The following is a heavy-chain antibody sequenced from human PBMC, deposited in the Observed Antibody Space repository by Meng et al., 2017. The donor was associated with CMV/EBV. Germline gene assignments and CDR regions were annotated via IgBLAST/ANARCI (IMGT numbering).Heavy chain of an antibody. V-gene: IGHV1-58*01. CDR2: IVVGSGNT. CDR1: GFTFTSSA. J-gene: IGHJ6*02. CDR3: AADFGDYVVVAPYYYYGMDV. D-gene: IGHD2-15*01. Sequence: SVKVSCKASGFTFTSSAVQWVRQARGQRLEWIGWIVVGSGNTNYAQKFQERVTITREMSTSTAYMELSSLRSEDTAVYYCAADFGDYVVVAPYYYYGMDVWGQGTTVTVSS.